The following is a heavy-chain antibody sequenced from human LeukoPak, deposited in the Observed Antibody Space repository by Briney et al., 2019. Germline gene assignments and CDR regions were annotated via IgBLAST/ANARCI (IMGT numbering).Heavy chain of an antibody. V-gene: IGHV3-30*04. CDR3: ARGELTIFGVVIRLYYYYGMDV. Sequence: GGSLRLSCAASGFTFSSYAMHWVRQAPGKGLEWVAVISYDGSNKYYADSVKGRFTISRDNSKNTLYLQTNSLRAEDTAVYYCARGELTIFGVVIRLYYYYGMDVWGQGTTVTVSS. CDR1: GFTFSSYA. D-gene: IGHD3-3*01. J-gene: IGHJ6*02. CDR2: ISYDGSNK.